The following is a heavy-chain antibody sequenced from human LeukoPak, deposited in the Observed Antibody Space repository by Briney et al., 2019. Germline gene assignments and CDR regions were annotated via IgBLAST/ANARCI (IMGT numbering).Heavy chain of an antibody. CDR2: INTNTGNP. J-gene: IGHJ4*02. Sequence: ASVKVSCKTSGYSFTTYAINWVRQAPGQGLEWMGWINTNTGNPTYAQGFTGRYVFSLDTSVSTAYLQLSGLKADDTAVYYCGRDPKLGIRGYTYGYIDYWGQGTLVTVSS. CDR3: GRDPKLGIRGYTYGYIDY. V-gene: IGHV7-4-1*02. CDR1: GYSFTTYA. D-gene: IGHD5-18*01.